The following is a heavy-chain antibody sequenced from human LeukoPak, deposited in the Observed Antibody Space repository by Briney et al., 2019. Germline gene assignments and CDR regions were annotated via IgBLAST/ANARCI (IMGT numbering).Heavy chain of an antibody. CDR2: INDSGST. CDR1: GGSLSAYY. J-gene: IGHJ4*02. V-gene: IGHV4-34*01. CDR3: ARGRLAADTFFYDTNGYHYFDS. Sequence: SETLSLTCAAHGGSLSAYYWSWIRQPPGKALEWIGEINDSGSTNHNPSLKSRVTISVDTSKSQFSLKLSSVTAADTAVYYCARGRLAADTFFYDTNGYHYFDSWGQGTLVTVSS. D-gene: IGHD3-22*01.